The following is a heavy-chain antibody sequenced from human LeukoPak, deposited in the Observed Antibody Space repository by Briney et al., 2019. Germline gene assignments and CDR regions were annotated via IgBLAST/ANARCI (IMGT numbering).Heavy chain of an antibody. D-gene: IGHD2-15*01. CDR1: GDSINSDY. Sequence: SSETLSLTCTVSGDSINSDYWSWIRQPPGRGLEWLGYIYYSGTSYYSPSLKGRLTISVDTSKNQFSLKLTSVTAADTAVYYCARGFYTPHYWGQGTLVTVSS. CDR2: IYYSGTS. V-gene: IGHV4-59*01. CDR3: ARGFYTPHY. J-gene: IGHJ4*02.